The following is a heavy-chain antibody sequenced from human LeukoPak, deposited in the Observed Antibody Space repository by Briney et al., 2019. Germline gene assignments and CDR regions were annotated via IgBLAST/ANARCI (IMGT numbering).Heavy chain of an antibody. CDR2: IYHSGST. CDR3: ARVGAYCSSTSCYISSWFDP. CDR1: GYSISSGYY. Sequence: SETLSLTCTVSGYSISSGYYWGWIRQPPGKGLEWIGSIYHSGSTYYNPSLKSRVTISVDTSKNQFSLKLSSVTAADTAVDYCARVGAYCSSTSCYISSWFDPWGQRTLVTVSS. V-gene: IGHV4-38-2*02. J-gene: IGHJ5*02. D-gene: IGHD2-2*02.